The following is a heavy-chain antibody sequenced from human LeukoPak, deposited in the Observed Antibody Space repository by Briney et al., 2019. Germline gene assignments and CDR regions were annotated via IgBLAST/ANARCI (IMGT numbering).Heavy chain of an antibody. Sequence: PGRSQRLSCAASAFTFSSNPMHWVRQAPGQGLEWVAVISYDGSNKYYAESVKGRFAISRDNSKNTLFLQMNSLRTEDTAVYYCARVSGGYYFDDWGQGTLVIVSS. D-gene: IGHD3-16*01. CDR1: AFTFSSNP. V-gene: IGHV3-30*09. J-gene: IGHJ4*02. CDR3: ARVSGGYYFDD. CDR2: ISYDGSNK.